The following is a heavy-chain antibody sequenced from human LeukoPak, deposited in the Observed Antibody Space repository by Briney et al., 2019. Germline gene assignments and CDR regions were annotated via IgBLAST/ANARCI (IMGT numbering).Heavy chain of an antibody. V-gene: IGHV1-18*01. Sequence: ASVKVSCKASGYTFTNYGIAWARQAPGQGLEWVGWIIVYNGNTNYAEKLQGRVTMTTDTSTSTAYMELRSLRSDDTAVYYCAREPITIFGVVIGSFDYWGQGTLVTVSP. J-gene: IGHJ4*02. CDR1: GYTFTNYG. CDR2: IIVYNGNT. CDR3: AREPITIFGVVIGSFDY. D-gene: IGHD3-3*01.